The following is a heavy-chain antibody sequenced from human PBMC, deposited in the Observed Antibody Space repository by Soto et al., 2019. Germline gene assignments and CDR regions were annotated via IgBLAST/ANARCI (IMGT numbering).Heavy chain of an antibody. CDR1: GGSISSGGYY. CDR3: ARTTVVTPGLNWFDP. V-gene: IGHV4-31*03. Sequence: PSETLSLTCTVSGGSISSGGYYWSWIRQHPGKGLEWIGYIYYSGSTYYNPSLKSRVTISVDTSKNQFSLKLSSVTAADTAVYYCARTTVVTPGLNWFDPWGQGTLVTVSS. CDR2: IYYSGST. J-gene: IGHJ5*02. D-gene: IGHD4-17*01.